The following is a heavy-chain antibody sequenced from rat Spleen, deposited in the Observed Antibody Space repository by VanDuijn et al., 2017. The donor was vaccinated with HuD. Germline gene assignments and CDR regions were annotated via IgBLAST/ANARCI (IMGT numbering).Heavy chain of an antibody. V-gene: IGHV5-7*01. D-gene: IGHD1-9*01. CDR3: ARLRTYYGSYFDY. CDR1: GFTFSDYN. CDR2: ISYDGSST. Sequence: EVQLVESGGGLVQPGRSLKLSCAASGFTFSDYNMAWVRQAPKKGLEWVATISYDGSSTYYRDSVKGRFTISRDNAKSTLYLQMDSLRSEDTATYYCARLRTYYGSYFDYWGQGVMVTVSS. J-gene: IGHJ2*01.